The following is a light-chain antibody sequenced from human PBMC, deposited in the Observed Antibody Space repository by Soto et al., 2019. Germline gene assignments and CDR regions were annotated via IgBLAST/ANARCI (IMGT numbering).Light chain of an antibody. V-gene: IGLV2-23*01. J-gene: IGLJ3*02. CDR1: RSDVGSFNL. CDR3: CAYAGVSTWV. CDR2: EGG. Sequence: QLVLTQPASVSGSPGQSITISCTGTRSDVGSFNLVSWYQQHPGKAPKLIIYEGGKRPSGVSYRFSGSTSGSTASLTISGLQAEDESDYYCCAYAGVSTWVFGGGTKLTVL.